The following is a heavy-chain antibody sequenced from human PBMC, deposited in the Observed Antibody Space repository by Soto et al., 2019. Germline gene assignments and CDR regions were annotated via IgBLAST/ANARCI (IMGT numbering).Heavy chain of an antibody. V-gene: IGHV4-39*07. CDR2: IYYSGMT. J-gene: IGHJ4*02. CDR3: ARGVNHSGRDD. Sequence: SETLSLTCAVFGGSISSSMYYWGWIRQPPGKGLEWIGSIYYSGMTYYNPSLKSRVTISVDTSKNQFSMKLSSVTAADTAGDYCARGVNHSGRDDWGQGTLVTVS. CDR1: GGSISSSMYY. D-gene: IGHD5-12*01.